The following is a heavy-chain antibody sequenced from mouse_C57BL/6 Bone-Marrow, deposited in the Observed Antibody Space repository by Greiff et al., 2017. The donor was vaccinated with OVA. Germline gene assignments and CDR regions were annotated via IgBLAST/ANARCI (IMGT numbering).Heavy chain of an antibody. CDR2: INPYNGGT. CDR1: GYTFTDYY. J-gene: IGHJ2*01. D-gene: IGHD2-4*01. Sequence: DVKLVESGPVLVKPGASVKMSCKASGYTFTDYYMNWVKQSHGKSLEWIGVINPYNGGTSYNQKFKGKATLTVDKSSSTAYMELNSLTSEDSAVYYCARGDDYDYWGQGTTLTVSS. V-gene: IGHV1-19*01. CDR3: ARGDDYDY.